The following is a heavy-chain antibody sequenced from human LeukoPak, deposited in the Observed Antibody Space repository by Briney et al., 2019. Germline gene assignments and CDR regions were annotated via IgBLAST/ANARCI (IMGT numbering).Heavy chain of an antibody. Sequence: ASVKVSCKVSGYTLTELSMHWVRQAPGKGLEWMGGFDPEDGETIYAQKFQGRVTMTEDTSTDTAYMELSSLRSEDTAVYYCARTPPYCPNGACRYTDRNWFDSWGQGTLVTVSS. CDR1: GYTLTELS. CDR2: FDPEDGET. J-gene: IGHJ5*01. V-gene: IGHV1-24*01. D-gene: IGHD2-8*01. CDR3: ARTPPYCPNGACRYTDRNWFDS.